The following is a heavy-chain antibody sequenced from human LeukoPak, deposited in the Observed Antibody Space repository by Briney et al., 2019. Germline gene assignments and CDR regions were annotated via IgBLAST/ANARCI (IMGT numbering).Heavy chain of an antibody. CDR1: GLSFSGQW. J-gene: IGHJ4*02. CDR2: MKPDRSEK. CDR3: ASERTGKVARY. Sequence: GGSLRLSCTASGLSFSGQWMNWVRQAPGKGLEWVANMKPDRSEKNYVASVKGRFTISRDNAENSLFLQMNSLRAEDTAVYYCASERTGKVARYWGQGTLVTVSS. V-gene: IGHV3-7*05. D-gene: IGHD5-12*01.